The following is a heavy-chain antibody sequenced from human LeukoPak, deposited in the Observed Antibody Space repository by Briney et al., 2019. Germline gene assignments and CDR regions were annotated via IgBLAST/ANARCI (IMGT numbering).Heavy chain of an antibody. CDR3: ARKRSKPEYYFDY. V-gene: IGHV1-2*02. CDR2: INPNSGGT. D-gene: IGHD4-17*01. Sequence: ASVKVSCKASGYTFTGYYMHWVRQAPGQGLEWMGWINPNSGGTNYAQKFQGRVTMTRDTSISTAYMELSRLRSDDTAVYYCARKRSKPEYYFDYWGQGTLVTVSS. CDR1: GYTFTGYY. J-gene: IGHJ4*02.